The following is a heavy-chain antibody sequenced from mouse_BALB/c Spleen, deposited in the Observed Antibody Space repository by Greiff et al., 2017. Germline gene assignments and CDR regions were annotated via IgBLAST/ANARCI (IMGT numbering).Heavy chain of an antibody. CDR1: GYSITSDYA. J-gene: IGHJ4*01. V-gene: IGHV3-2*02. Sequence: EVKLQESGPGLVKPSQSLSLTCTVTGYSITSDYARNWIRQFPGNKLEWMGYISYSGSTSYNPSLKSRISITRDTSKNQFFLQLNSVTTEDTATYYCARKDAMDYWGQGTSVTVSS. CDR2: ISYSGST. CDR3: ARKDAMDY.